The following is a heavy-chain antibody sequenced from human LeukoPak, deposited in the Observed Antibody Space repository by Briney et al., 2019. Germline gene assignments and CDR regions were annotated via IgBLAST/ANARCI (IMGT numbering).Heavy chain of an antibody. V-gene: IGHV3-7*01. J-gene: IGHJ4*02. CDR1: QVTFSSYC. D-gene: IGHD1-26*01. CDR2: INKDGNEK. Sequence: GGSLRLSCAAYQVTFSSYCMTWVRQSPGKGLEWVATINKDGNEKYYVDSVRGRFTISRDNAENSLYLHMDSLRADDTGVYYCTRGGRGTSYYWQYWGQGTLVTVSS. CDR3: TRGGRGTSYYWQY.